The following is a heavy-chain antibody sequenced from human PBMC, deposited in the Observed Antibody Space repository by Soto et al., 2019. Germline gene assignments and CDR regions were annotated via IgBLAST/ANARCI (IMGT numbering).Heavy chain of an antibody. CDR2: IDSSGEK. V-gene: IGHV2-26*01. D-gene: IGHD6-19*01. CDR1: GLSITDSEMG. CDR3: ARRHLAVAVRPLFYP. Sequence: QVTLKESGPVLVKPTETLTLRCTVSGLSITDSEMGVSWIRQPPGQPLEWLAHIDSSGEKSYRTFLKRRLALSKELSKSQIVLTMTNMDPADTATYYCARRHLAVAVRPLFYPWGQGIPVTVSS. J-gene: IGHJ5*02.